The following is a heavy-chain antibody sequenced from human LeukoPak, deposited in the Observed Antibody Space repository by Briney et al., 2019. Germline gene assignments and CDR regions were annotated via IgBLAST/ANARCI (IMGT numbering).Heavy chain of an antibody. CDR3: TTVSDYDYVWGSYRPEA. V-gene: IGHV3-15*01. CDR2: IKSKTDGGTT. J-gene: IGHJ5*02. D-gene: IGHD3-16*02. CDR1: GFTFSDAW. Sequence: GGSLRLSCAASGFTFSDAWMSWVRQAPGKGLEWVGRIKSKTDGGTTDYAAPVKGRFTISRDDSKNTLYLQMNSLKTEDTAVYYCTTVSDYDYVWGSYRPEAWGQGTLVTVSS.